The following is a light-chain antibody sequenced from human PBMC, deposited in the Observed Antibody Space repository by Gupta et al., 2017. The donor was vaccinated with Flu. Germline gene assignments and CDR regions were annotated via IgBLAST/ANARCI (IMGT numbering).Light chain of an antibody. V-gene: IGLV3-21*02. CDR3: QVWDTTSDHYV. Sequence: SPVLPPPPSSYVAPAPASRIISGGNNIGRKAVHWYQQKPGQAPVLVVYDDSARPSGIPERFSGSNSGNTATLTISRIEAGDEADYYCQVWDTTSDHYVFGIGTKVTVL. CDR1: NIGRKA. CDR2: DDS. J-gene: IGLJ1*01.